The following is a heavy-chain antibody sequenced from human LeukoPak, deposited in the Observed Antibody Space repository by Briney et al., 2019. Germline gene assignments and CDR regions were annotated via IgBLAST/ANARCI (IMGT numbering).Heavy chain of an antibody. J-gene: IGHJ4*02. Sequence: GESLKISCKGSGYTFTSYWIGWVRQMPGKGLEWMGIIYPDDSDTRYSPSFQGQVTISADKSINTAYPQWNSLKTSDTAVYYCARSGSYSNQFDYWGQGTLVTVSS. CDR1: GYTFTSYW. CDR2: IYPDDSDT. V-gene: IGHV5-51*01. CDR3: ARSGSYSNQFDY. D-gene: IGHD1-26*01.